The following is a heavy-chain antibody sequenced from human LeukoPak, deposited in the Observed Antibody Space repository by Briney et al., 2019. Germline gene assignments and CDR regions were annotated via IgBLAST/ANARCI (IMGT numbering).Heavy chain of an antibody. D-gene: IGHD6-13*01. Sequence: SQTLSLTCTVSGGSIGSSSYYWGWIRQPPGKGLEWIGSIYYSGSTYYNPSLKSRVTISVDTSKNQFSLKLSSVTAADTAVYYCAREKIAAAAPTPDYWGQGTLATVSS. CDR1: GGSIGSSSYY. CDR3: AREKIAAAAPTPDY. CDR2: IYYSGST. V-gene: IGHV4-39*02. J-gene: IGHJ4*02.